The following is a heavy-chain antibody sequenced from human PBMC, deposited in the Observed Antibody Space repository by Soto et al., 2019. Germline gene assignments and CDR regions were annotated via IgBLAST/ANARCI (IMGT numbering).Heavy chain of an antibody. CDR3: ARGDVGDSSSWYHYYYGMDV. CDR1: GDSVSSNSAA. Sequence: QSQTLSLTCAISGDSVSSNSAAWNWIRQSPSRGLEWLGRTYYRSKWYNDYAVSVKSRITINPDTSKNQFSLQLNSVTPEDTAVYYCARGDVGDSSSWYHYYYGMDVWGQGTTVTVSS. D-gene: IGHD6-13*01. CDR2: TYYRSKWYN. V-gene: IGHV6-1*01. J-gene: IGHJ6*02.